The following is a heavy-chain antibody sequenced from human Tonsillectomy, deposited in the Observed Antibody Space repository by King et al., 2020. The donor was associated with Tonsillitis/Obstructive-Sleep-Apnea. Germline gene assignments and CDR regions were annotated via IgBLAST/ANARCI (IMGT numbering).Heavy chain of an antibody. CDR1: GGSFSGYY. Sequence: VQLQQWGAGLLKPSETLSLTCAVYGGSFSGYYWSWIRQPPGKGLEWIGEINHSGSTNYNPSLKSRVTISVDTSKNQFSLKLSSVTAADTAVYYCARSTVAGTHYWGQGTLVTVSS. D-gene: IGHD6-19*01. CDR2: INHSGST. J-gene: IGHJ4*02. V-gene: IGHV4-34*01. CDR3: ARSTVAGTHY.